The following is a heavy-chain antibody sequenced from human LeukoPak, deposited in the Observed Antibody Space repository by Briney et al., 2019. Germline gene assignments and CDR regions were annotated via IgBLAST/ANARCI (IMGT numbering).Heavy chain of an antibody. CDR2: ISYSGSTT. CDR1: GFTFTNFE. V-gene: IGHV3-48*03. CDR3: ARAGPPAFDP. J-gene: IGHJ5*02. Sequence: GGSPRLSCAASGFTFTNFEMNWVRQAPGKGLEWVSYISYSGSTTSYADSVKGRFTISRDNAKNSLYLQMNSLRAEDTAVYYCARAGPPAFDPWGQGNLVPVSS.